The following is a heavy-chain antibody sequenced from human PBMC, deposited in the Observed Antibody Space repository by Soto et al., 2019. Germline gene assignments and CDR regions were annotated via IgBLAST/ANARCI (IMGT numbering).Heavy chain of an antibody. CDR2: IVVGSGNT. J-gene: IGHJ4*02. Sequence: SVKVSCKASGFTFTRSAMQWVRQARGQRLEWIGWIVVGSGNTKYAQKFQERVTITRDTSTSTAYMELSSLRSEDTAVYYCAARDGTYWGQGTQVTVSS. CDR3: AARDGTY. CDR1: GFTFTRSA. V-gene: IGHV1-58*02.